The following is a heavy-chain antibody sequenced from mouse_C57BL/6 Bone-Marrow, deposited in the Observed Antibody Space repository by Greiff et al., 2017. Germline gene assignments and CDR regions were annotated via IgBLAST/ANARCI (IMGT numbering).Heavy chain of an antibody. CDR2: IHPSDSDT. CDR3: AIPIYYGYDEPYWYFDV. Sequence: LAWIGRIHPSDSDTNYSQKFKGKATLTVDKSSSTAYMQLSSLTSEDSAVYYCAIPIYYGYDEPYWYFDVWGTGTTVTVSS. J-gene: IGHJ1*03. V-gene: IGHV1-74*01. D-gene: IGHD2-2*01.